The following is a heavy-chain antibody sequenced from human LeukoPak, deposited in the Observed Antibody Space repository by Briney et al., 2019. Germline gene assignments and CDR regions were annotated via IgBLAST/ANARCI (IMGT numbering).Heavy chain of an antibody. V-gene: IGHV4-34*01. Sequence: SETLSLTCAVYGGSFSGYYWSWIRQPPGKGLEWIGEINHSGSTNYNPSLKSRVTISVDTSKNQFSLKLSSVTAAVTAVYYCARDYRSSYYYYGMDVWGQGTTVTVSS. CDR1: GGSFSGYY. D-gene: IGHD4-11*01. CDR2: INHSGST. CDR3: ARDYRSSYYYYGMDV. J-gene: IGHJ6*02.